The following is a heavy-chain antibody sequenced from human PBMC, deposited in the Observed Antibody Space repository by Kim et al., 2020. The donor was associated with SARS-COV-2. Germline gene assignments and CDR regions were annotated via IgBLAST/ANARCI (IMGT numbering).Heavy chain of an antibody. J-gene: IGHJ4*02. CDR1: EDTFATYA. CDR3: ARGGVVGTLVYFDY. Sequence: ASVKVSCKASEDTFATYAIYWVRQAPGQRLDWMGWINVDNGNTKYSQKFQGRVTFSSDRSANTVYMELSSLRSEDTAVYFCARGGVVGTLVYFDYWGQGTLVTVSS. V-gene: IGHV1-3*01. CDR2: INVDNGNT. D-gene: IGHD3-3*01.